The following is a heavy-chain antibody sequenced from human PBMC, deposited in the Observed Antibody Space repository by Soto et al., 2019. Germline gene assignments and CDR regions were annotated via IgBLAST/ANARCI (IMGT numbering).Heavy chain of an antibody. CDR2: ISYDGSNK. CDR1: GFTFRSYA. D-gene: IGHD6-19*01. J-gene: IGHJ4*02. Sequence: PGGSLRLSCAASGFTFRSYAMRWVRQAPGKGLEWVAVISYDGSNKYYADSVKGRFTISRDNSKNTLYLQMNSLRAEDTAVYYCVQWLAKGLGDYWGQGTLVTVSS. CDR3: VQWLAKGLGDY. V-gene: IGHV3-30-3*01.